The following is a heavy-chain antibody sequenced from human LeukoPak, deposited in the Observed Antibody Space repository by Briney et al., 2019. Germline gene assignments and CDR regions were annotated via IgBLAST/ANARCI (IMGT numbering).Heavy chain of an antibody. CDR3: ARVDVVVPAATPYYYYYMDV. D-gene: IGHD2-2*01. CDR1: GYTFTGYY. J-gene: IGHJ6*03. CDR2: INPNSGGT. Sequence: ASVTVSCKASGYTFTGYYMHWVRQAPGQGLEWMGWINPNSGGTNYAQKFQGRVTMTRDTSISTAYMELSRLRSDDTAVYYCARVDVVVPAATPYYYYYMDVWGKGTTVTVSS. V-gene: IGHV1-2*02.